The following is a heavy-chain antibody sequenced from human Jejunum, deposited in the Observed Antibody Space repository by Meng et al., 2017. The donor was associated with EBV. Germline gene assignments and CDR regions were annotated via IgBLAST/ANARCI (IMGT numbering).Heavy chain of an antibody. CDR1: GYNFNSYA. CDR2: IHTDNGGT. V-gene: IGHV1-3*04. CDR3: VKKGTRLTTHGYHFDY. Sequence: QVQRVQSGAEVKEPGASVKVSCKASGYNFNSYAIHWVRQAPGQRLEWMGWIHTDNGGTKYSQEFQDRVTITRDTSASTAYMEISSLRSEDTAVYYCVKKGTRLTTHGYHFDYWGQGTLVTVSS. D-gene: IGHD2-15*01. J-gene: IGHJ4*02.